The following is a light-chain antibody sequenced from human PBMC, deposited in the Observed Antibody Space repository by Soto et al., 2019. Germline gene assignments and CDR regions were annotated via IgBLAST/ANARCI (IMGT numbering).Light chain of an antibody. V-gene: IGKV2-30*01. CDR3: MQCSHWPPIS. Sequence: DVVLTQSPLSLPVTLGQPASISCRSSESLVYNDGNIYMNWFQQRPGQSPRRLIYKVSNRESGVPDRFSGSGSGTDFTLRISRVEAEDVGVYYCMQCSHWPPISFGQGTRLEIK. CDR2: KVS. CDR1: ESLVYNDGNIY. J-gene: IGKJ5*01.